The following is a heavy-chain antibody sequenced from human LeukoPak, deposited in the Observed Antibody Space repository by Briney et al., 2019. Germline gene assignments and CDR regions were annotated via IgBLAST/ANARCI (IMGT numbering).Heavy chain of an antibody. CDR1: GFTFSSYW. CDR3: ARDQYDFWSGPAFDY. Sequence: GGSLRLSCAASGFTFSSYWMHWVRQAPGKGLVWVSRINSDGSSTSYADSVKGRFTISRDNAKNTLHLQMNSLRAEDTAVYYCARDQYDFWSGPAFDYWGQGTLVTVSS. CDR2: INSDGSST. J-gene: IGHJ4*02. D-gene: IGHD3-3*01. V-gene: IGHV3-74*01.